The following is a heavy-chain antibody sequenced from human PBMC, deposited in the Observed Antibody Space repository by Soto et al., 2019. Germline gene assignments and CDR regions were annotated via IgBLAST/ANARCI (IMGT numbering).Heavy chain of an antibody. CDR2: INAGNGNT. J-gene: IGHJ6*02. CDR3: ASSYYYDMSCYSSSYYYYDTDV. V-gene: IGHV1-3*01. D-gene: IGHD3-22*01. Sequence: GASVKVSWKASGYTFTSYAMHWVRQAPGQRLEWMGRINAGNGNTKYSQMFQGRVTITRDTSASTAYMELSSLRSEDTAVYYCASSYYYDMSCYSSSYYYYDTDVLRQGPTVTVSS. CDR1: GYTFTSYA.